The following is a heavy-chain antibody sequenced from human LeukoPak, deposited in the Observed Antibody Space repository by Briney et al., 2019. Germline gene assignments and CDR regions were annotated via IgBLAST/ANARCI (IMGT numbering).Heavy chain of an antibody. Sequence: ASVKVSCKASGYTFTGYYVHWVRQAPGQGFERMGWINPDSGATNYAQKFQGGVTMTRDTSITTAYMELSRLRSDDTAVYYCARDFTGGYFDYWGQGTLVTVSS. CDR3: ARDFTGGYFDY. V-gene: IGHV1-2*02. CDR2: INPDSGAT. CDR1: GYTFTGYY. J-gene: IGHJ4*02. D-gene: IGHD2-8*02.